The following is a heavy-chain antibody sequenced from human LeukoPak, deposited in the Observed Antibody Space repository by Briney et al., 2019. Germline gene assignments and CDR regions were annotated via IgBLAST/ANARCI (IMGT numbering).Heavy chain of an antibody. J-gene: IGHJ5*02. D-gene: IGHD2-15*01. V-gene: IGHV3-23*01. CDR1: GFPFSSHA. CDR2: INNGKT. CDR3: VREVGYCAPVCVKPRWFDP. Sequence: PEGSLRLSCAASGFPFSSHAMSWVRQPPGKRLECVAAINNGKTNYADSVRGRFAISRDDSTSTVYLHMNSLRDEDRALYHCVREVGYCAPVCVKPRWFDPW.